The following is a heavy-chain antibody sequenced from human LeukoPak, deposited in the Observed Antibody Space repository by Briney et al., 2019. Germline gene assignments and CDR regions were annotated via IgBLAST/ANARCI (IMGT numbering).Heavy chain of an antibody. J-gene: IGHJ4*02. D-gene: IGHD2-15*01. Sequence: GSLRLSCAASGFTFSSYWMHWVRQAPGKGLVWVSRINSDGSSTSYADSVKGRFTISRDNAKNTLYLQMNSLRAEDTAVYYCASLVVVAATFDYWGQGTLVTVSS. CDR3: ASLVVVAATFDY. CDR1: GFTFSSYW. CDR2: INSDGSST. V-gene: IGHV3-74*01.